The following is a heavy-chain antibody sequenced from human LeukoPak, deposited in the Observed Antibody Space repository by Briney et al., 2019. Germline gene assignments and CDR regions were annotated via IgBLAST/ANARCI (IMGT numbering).Heavy chain of an antibody. CDR1: GYSFTMYG. D-gene: IGHD3-10*01. CDR3: ARDHSSHYYGSGGENYFDP. J-gene: IGHJ5*02. CDR2: ISGFNAYT. V-gene: IGHV1-18*01. Sequence: GASVKVSCKASGYSFTMYGISWVRQAPGQGLEGMGWISGFNAYTNYAQKLQGRVTMTTDTSTSTAYMEVRGLRSDDTAVYYCARDHSSHYYGSGGENYFDPWGQGTLVTVSS.